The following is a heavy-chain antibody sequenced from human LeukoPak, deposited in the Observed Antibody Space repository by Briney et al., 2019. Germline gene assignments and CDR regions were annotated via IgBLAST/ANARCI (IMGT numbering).Heavy chain of an antibody. J-gene: IGHJ4*02. CDR3: ARSDYGDYAPLDY. CDR1: GYTFTGYY. Sequence: GASVKVSCKASGYTFTGYYMHWVRQAPGQGLEWMGWINPNSGGTNYAQKFQGWVTMTRDTSISTAYMELSRLRSDDTAVYYCARSDYGDYAPLDYWGQGTLVTVSS. CDR2: INPNSGGT. D-gene: IGHD4-17*01. V-gene: IGHV1-2*04.